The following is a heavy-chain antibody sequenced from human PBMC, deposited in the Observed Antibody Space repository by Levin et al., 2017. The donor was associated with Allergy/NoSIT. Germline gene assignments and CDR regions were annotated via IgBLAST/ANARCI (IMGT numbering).Heavy chain of an antibody. Sequence: LSLTCAASGFTFSSYWMSWVRQAPGKGLEWVANIKQDGSEKYYVDSVKGRFTISRDNAKNSLYLQMNSLRAEDTAVYYCARSADQPGSGSYYTPEYFQHWGQGTLVTVSS. CDR2: IKQDGSEK. J-gene: IGHJ1*01. D-gene: IGHD3-10*01. V-gene: IGHV3-7*01. CDR1: GFTFSSYW. CDR3: ARSADQPGSGSYYTPEYFQH.